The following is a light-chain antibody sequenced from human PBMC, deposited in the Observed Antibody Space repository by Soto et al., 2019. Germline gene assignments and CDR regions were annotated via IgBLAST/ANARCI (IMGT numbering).Light chain of an antibody. V-gene: IGKV1-39*01. CDR2: AAS. CDR1: QIINSY. J-gene: IGKJ2*03. CDR3: QQSLSTPIYS. Sequence: DIQMTQSPSSLSASLGDRVIITCRTSQIINSYLAWYQQKPGRAPNLVIYAASTLESGVPSRFAGSGSGTHFTLTISSLQPEDFGTYYCQQSLSTPIYSFGQGTKVDIK.